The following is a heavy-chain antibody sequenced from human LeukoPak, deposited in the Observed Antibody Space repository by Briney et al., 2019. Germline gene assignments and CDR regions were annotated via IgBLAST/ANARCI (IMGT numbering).Heavy chain of an antibody. CDR2: ITSDGSST. Sequence: GGSLRLSCAASGFTFSNYWLHWVRQVPGKGLVWVSRITSDGSSTTYAESVKGRFTISGDNARDTLILQMNSLRVEDTAMYYCVRAKSGYNFDYWGQGTLVTISS. V-gene: IGHV3-74*01. D-gene: IGHD5-12*01. J-gene: IGHJ4*02. CDR3: VRAKSGYNFDY. CDR1: GFTFSNYW.